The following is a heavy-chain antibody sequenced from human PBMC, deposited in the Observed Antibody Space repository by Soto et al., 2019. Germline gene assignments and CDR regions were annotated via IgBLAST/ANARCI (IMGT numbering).Heavy chain of an antibody. CDR3: ARDGRRKVTTLAGDY. Sequence: QVQLVESGGGVVQPGRSLRLSCAASGFTFSSYAMHWVRQAPGKGLEWVAVISYDGSNKYYADSVKGRFTISRDNSKNTLYLQMNSLRAEDTAVYYSARDGRRKVTTLAGDYWGQGTLVTVSS. D-gene: IGHD4-4*01. CDR2: ISYDGSNK. CDR1: GFTFSSYA. J-gene: IGHJ4*02. V-gene: IGHV3-30-3*01.